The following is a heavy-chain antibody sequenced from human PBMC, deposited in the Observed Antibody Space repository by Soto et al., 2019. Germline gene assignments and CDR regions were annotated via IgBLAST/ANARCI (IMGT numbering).Heavy chain of an antibody. D-gene: IGHD1-26*01. Sequence: EVQLVESGGGLVKPGGSLRLSCAASGFTFTSYNMNWVHQAPGKGLEWVSSISSSSNYIYYADSVKGRFTISRDNAKNSLYLQMNSLRVEDTAVYYCARGKSEWELLNYWGQGTLVTVSS. J-gene: IGHJ4*02. CDR2: ISSSSNYI. V-gene: IGHV3-21*01. CDR1: GFTFTSYN. CDR3: ARGKSEWELLNY.